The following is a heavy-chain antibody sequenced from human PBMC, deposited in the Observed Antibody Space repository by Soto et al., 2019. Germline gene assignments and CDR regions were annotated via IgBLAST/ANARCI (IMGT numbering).Heavy chain of an antibody. D-gene: IGHD6-6*01. CDR3: AREYSNSPEAFDF. J-gene: IGHJ4*02. V-gene: IGHV4-61*03. Sequence: QVQLQESGPGLVKPPETLSLTCPVSGVSVTSDNYYWSWIRQPPGKGLEWIGHIYNTGSTTYNPSLTSRVTISLDTSRNHFSLSLNSVTAADTAVFYCAREYSNSPEAFDFWGRGTLVTVSS. CDR2: IYNTGST. CDR1: GVSVTSDNYY.